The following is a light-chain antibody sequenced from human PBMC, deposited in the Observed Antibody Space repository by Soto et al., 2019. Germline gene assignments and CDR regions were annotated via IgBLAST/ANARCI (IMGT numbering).Light chain of an antibody. V-gene: IGKV1-12*01. CDR2: TVS. J-gene: IGKJ3*01. Sequence: IQMTQSPSSVSASVGDTVTLSCQTSHGVSGWLAWYQQKPGKAPTLLIYTVSNLQSGVPSRFSGSGSGTDFSRTITNLQPEDFATYLCQQGKTFPFTFGPGTKVEVK. CDR3: QQGKTFPFT. CDR1: HGVSGW.